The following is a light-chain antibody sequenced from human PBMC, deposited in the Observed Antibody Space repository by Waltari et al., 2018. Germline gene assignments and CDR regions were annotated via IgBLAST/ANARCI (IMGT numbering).Light chain of an antibody. CDR3: SSYTNYATVI. V-gene: IGLV2-14*01. CDR1: SSAVRYYNY. J-gene: IGLJ2*01. Sequence: QSALTQPASVSGSPEQSIPISCTGTSSAVRYYNYVSWYQQHPGKAPKLMISDVNKRPSGVSNRFSGSKSGNTASLTISGLQAEDEDDYYCSSYTNYATVIFGGGTKLTVL. CDR2: DVN.